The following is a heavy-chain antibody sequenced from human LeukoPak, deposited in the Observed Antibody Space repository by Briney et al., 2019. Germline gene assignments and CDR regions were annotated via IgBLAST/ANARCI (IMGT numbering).Heavy chain of an antibody. D-gene: IGHD6-6*01. V-gene: IGHV1-69*13. CDR1: GGTFSSYA. J-gene: IGHJ3*02. Sequence: SVKVSCKASGGTFSSYAISWVRQAPGQGLEWMGGIIPIFGTANYAQKFQGRVTITADESTSTAYMELSSLRSEDTAVYYCARAATLYSSSAVDAFDIWGQGTMVTVSS. CDR3: ARAATLYSSSAVDAFDI. CDR2: IIPIFGTA.